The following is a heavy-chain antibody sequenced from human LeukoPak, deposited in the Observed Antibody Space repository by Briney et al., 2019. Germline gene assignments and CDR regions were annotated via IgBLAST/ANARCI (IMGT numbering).Heavy chain of an antibody. Sequence: KPSETLSLTCTVSGGSISSYSWNWVRQPPGKGLEWIGYIYSSGSTVYNPSLRSRVTISVDTSKSQFSLNLTSVTAADTAVYYCARRPYPYYFDNWGQGALVTVSS. CDR2: IYSSGST. J-gene: IGHJ4*02. D-gene: IGHD3-16*01. V-gene: IGHV4-59*08. CDR3: ARRPYPYYFDN. CDR1: GGSISSYS.